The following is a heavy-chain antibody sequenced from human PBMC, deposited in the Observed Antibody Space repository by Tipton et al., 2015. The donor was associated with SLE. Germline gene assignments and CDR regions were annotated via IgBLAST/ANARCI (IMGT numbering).Heavy chain of an antibody. CDR3: ARERTISAAGARGY. D-gene: IGHD6-13*01. CDR1: GYTFTSYG. CDR2: ISAYNGNT. Sequence: QSGAEVKKPGASVKVSCKASGYTFTSYGISWVRQAPGQGLEWMGWISAYNGNTNYAQKLQGRVTMTTDTSTSTAYMELRSLRSDATAVYCGARERTISAAGARGYWGQGTLVTVSS. V-gene: IGHV1-18*01. J-gene: IGHJ4*02.